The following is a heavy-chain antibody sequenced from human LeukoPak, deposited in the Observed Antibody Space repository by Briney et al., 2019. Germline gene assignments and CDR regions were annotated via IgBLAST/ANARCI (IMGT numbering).Heavy chain of an antibody. CDR1: GFNVRSNY. CDR2: IYSGGST. D-gene: IGHD2-2*01. V-gene: IGHV3-66*01. Sequence: GGSLRLSCAASGFNVRSNYMTWVRHAPGKGLEWVSIIYSGGSTFYADSVKGRFSISRDNSKNTLYLQMNSLRAEDTAVYFCARAGSDTSCYDYWGQGTLVTVSS. J-gene: IGHJ4*02. CDR3: ARAGSDTSCYDY.